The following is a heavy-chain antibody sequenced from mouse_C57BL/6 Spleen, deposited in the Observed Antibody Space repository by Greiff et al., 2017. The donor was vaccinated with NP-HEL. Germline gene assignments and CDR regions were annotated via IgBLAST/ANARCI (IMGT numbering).Heavy chain of an antibody. CDR2: IYPGDGDT. CDR1: GYAFSSYW. V-gene: IGHV1-80*01. CDR3: ARSRDAGAMDY. Sequence: QVHVKQSGAELVKPGASVKISCKASGYAFSSYWMNWVKQRPGKGLEWIGQIYPGDGDTNYNGKFKGKATLTADKSSSTAYMQLSSLTSEDSAVYFCARSRDAGAMDYWGQGTSVTVSS. J-gene: IGHJ4*01. D-gene: IGHD3-3*01.